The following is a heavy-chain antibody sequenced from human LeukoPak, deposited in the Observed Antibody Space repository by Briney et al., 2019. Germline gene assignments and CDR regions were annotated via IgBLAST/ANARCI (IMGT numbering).Heavy chain of an antibody. Sequence: GGSLRLSCAAPGFTFSYYTMSWVRQAPGKGLEWVSSISSTGSSIYYADSVKGRFTISRDNAKNSLYLQMRSLRVEDTAVYYCARDDVAWNDVHWFDPWGQGTLVTVSS. V-gene: IGHV3-21*01. D-gene: IGHD1-1*01. J-gene: IGHJ5*02. CDR1: GFTFSYYT. CDR2: ISSTGSSI. CDR3: ARDDVAWNDVHWFDP.